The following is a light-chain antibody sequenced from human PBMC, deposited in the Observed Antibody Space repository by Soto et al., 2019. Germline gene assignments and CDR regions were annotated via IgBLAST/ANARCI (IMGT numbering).Light chain of an antibody. CDR1: SSDVGRYNT. CDR2: EVT. Sequence: QSVLTQPASVSGSPGQTITISCTGTSSDVGRYNTVSWYQHYPGKAPKLIIYEVTHRPAGISDRFSASKSGNTASLTISGLQAEDEADYYCNSLRVNHLYVFGSGTKVTVL. J-gene: IGLJ1*01. CDR3: NSLRVNHLYV. V-gene: IGLV2-14*01.